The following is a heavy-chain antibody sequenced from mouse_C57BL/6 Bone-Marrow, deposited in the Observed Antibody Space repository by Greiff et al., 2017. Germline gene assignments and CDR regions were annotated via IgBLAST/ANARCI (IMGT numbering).Heavy chain of an antibody. CDR2: IDPNSGGT. CDR1: GYTFTSYW. D-gene: IGHD1-1*01. Sequence: QVQLQQPGAELVKPGASVKLSCQASGYTFTSYWMPWVKQRPGRGLEWIGRIDPNSGGTKYNETFQSKATLTVATPSSTAYMQLSSLTSEDSAVYYCARGDYYGSSPAWFAYWGQGTLVTVSA. CDR3: ARGDYYGSSPAWFAY. V-gene: IGHV1-72*01. J-gene: IGHJ3*01.